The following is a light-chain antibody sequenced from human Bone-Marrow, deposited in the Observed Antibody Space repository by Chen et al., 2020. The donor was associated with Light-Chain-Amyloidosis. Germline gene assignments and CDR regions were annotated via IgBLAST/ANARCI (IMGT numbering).Light chain of an antibody. CDR3: QQYGTSPLT. CDR1: QTISSNY. Sequence: EIVLTQSPGTLSLSPGEGANLPCRASQTISSNYLTWYQQKFGQAPRLLIYGSSSRDTGIPDRFTGSGSGTDLTLTINRLEPEDFAMYYCQQYGTSPLTFGGGTKVEIK. CDR2: GSS. J-gene: IGKJ4*01. V-gene: IGKV3-20*01.